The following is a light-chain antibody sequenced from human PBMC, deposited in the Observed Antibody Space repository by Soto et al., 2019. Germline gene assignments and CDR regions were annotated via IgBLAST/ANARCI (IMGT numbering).Light chain of an antibody. CDR1: QSVSSN. CDR3: QQYNNWPREET. V-gene: IGKV3-15*01. Sequence: EIVMTQSPATLSVSPGERATLSCRASQSVSSNLAWYQQKPGQAPRLLIYGASTRATGIPARFSGSGSGTEFTLTISSLQSEDFAVYYCQQYNNWPREETFGQGTKVDIK. CDR2: GAS. J-gene: IGKJ1*01.